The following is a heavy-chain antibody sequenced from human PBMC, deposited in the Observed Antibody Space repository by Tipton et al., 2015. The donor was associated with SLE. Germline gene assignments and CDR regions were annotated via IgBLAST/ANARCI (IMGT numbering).Heavy chain of an antibody. D-gene: IGHD4-17*01. J-gene: IGHJ4*02. V-gene: IGHV5-51*03. CDR3: ARVEYGATEY. CDR2: MWPPDSYA. CDR1: GYSFNSYW. Sequence: QLVQSGAEMKKPGESLKISCKGSGYSFNSYWIGWVRQMPGQGLEWMGIMWPPDSYATYSPSFQGHVTISVDRSISTAYLQWNSLRASATAMYFCARVEYGATEYWGQGTLVTVSS.